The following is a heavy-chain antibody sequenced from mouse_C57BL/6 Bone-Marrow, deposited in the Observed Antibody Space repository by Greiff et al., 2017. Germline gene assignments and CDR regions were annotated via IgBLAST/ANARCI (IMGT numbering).Heavy chain of an antibody. J-gene: IGHJ4*01. CDR2: IDTETGGT. V-gene: IGHV1-15*01. Sequence: VKLMESGAELVRPGASVTLSCKASGYTFTDYEMHWVKQTPVHGLEWIGAIDTETGGTDYNQKFKGKAILTADKSSSTASMELRSLTSEDSAVYYCTEHAMDYWGQGTSVTVSS. CDR3: TEHAMDY. CDR1: GYTFTDYE.